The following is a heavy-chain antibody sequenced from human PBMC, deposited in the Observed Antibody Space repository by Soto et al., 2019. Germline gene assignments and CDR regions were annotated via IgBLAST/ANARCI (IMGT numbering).Heavy chain of an antibody. CDR3: ARPVGASGYFQH. CDR2: ISYDGSNK. V-gene: IGHV3-30*03. D-gene: IGHD1-26*01. CDR1: GFTFSSYG. Sequence: GSLRLSCAASGFTFSSYGMHWVRQAPGKGLEWVAVISYDGSNKYYADSVKGRFTISRDNSKNTLYLQMNSLRAEDTAVYYCARPVGASGYFQHWGQGTLVTVSS. J-gene: IGHJ1*01.